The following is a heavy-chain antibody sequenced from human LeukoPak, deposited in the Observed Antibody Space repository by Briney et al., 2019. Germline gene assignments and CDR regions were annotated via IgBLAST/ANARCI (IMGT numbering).Heavy chain of an antibody. J-gene: IGHJ4*02. D-gene: IGHD3-10*01. CDR3: AKRGPYYYGSGSYYKGAQYYFDS. V-gene: IGHV4-34*01. Sequence: PSETLSLTCAVYGGSFSGDFWSWIRQSPGKGLEWIGEINHSGSTYYNPSLKSRVTISVDTSKNQFSLKLSSVTAADTAVYYCAKRGPYYYGSGSYYKGAQYYFDSWGQGPLVTVSS. CDR2: INHSGST. CDR1: GGSFSGDF.